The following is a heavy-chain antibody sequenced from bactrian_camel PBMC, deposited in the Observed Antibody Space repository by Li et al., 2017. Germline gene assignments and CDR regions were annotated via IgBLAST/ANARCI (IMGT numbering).Heavy chain of an antibody. CDR3: TKDSTDALWASTH. Sequence: VQLVESGGGLVQPGGSLRLSCVASGFTFGTYEMIWVRQAPGKGLEWVSHLSTVSIVGATYTDSVKGRFTISRDNAKNTLYLHLNSLKTEDTAMYYCTKDSTDALWASTHWGQGTQVTVS. CDR2: LSTVSIVGA. J-gene: IGHJ4*01. V-gene: IGHV3S42*01. CDR1: GFTFGTYE. D-gene: IGHD1*01.